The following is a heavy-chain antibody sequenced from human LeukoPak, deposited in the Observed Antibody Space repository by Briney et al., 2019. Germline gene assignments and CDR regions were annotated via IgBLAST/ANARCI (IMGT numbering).Heavy chain of an antibody. Sequence: TSETLSLTCTVSGGSVSSGSYYWSWIRQPPGKGLEGIGYIYYSGSTNYNPSLKSRVAISVDTSKNQFSLKLSSVTAADTAVYYCARDGGYCSSTSCSEIGWFDPWGQGTLVTVSS. CDR1: GGSVSSGSYY. V-gene: IGHV4-61*01. D-gene: IGHD2-2*01. CDR3: ARDGGYCSSTSCSEIGWFDP. J-gene: IGHJ5*02. CDR2: IYYSGST.